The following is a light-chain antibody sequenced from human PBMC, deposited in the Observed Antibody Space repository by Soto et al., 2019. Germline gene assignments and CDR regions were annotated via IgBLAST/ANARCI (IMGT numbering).Light chain of an antibody. J-gene: IGLJ1*01. V-gene: IGLV2-14*01. Sequence: QSVLTQPASVSGSPGQSLTISCTGTSIDIAPYNYVSWYQQHPGKAPKLIIYEVSYRPSGISNRFSGSKSGNTASLTISWLPAEDEADYYCSSYTSSTNYVFGTGTKVTVL. CDR1: SIDIAPYNY. CDR3: SSYTSSTNYV. CDR2: EVS.